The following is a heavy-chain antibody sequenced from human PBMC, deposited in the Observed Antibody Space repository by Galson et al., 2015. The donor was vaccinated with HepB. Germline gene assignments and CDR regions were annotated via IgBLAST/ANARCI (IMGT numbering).Heavy chain of an antibody. CDR1: GFTFSNAW. Sequence: SLRLSCAASGFTFSNAWMSWVRQAPGKGLEWVGRIKSETDGGTTDYAAPVKGRFTISRDDSKNTLYLQMNSLKTEDTAAYYCTTPIMYSYYYYGMDVWGQGTTVTVSS. J-gene: IGHJ6*02. CDR2: IKSETDGGTT. V-gene: IGHV3-15*01. D-gene: IGHD3-16*01. CDR3: TTPIMYSYYYYGMDV.